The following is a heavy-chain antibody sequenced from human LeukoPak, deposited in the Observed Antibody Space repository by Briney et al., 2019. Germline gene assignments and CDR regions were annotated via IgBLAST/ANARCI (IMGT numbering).Heavy chain of an antibody. D-gene: IGHD3-16*01. V-gene: IGHV3-30*01. Sequence: GGSLRLSCAASGFTFSSYAMHWVRQAPGKGLEWLAVISYDGTNKYYADSVKGRFTISRDNSMNTLYLQMNSLRDEDTAVYYCARDQGSLPVWFYYYMDVWGSGTTVTVSS. J-gene: IGHJ6*03. CDR1: GFTFSSYA. CDR2: ISYDGTNK. CDR3: ARDQGSLPVWFYYYMDV.